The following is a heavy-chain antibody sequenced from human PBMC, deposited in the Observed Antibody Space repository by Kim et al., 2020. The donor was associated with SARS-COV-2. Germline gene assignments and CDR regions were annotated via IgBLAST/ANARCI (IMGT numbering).Heavy chain of an antibody. V-gene: IGHV1-69*13. Sequence: SVKVSCKASGGTFSSYAISWVRQAPGQGLEWMGGIIPIFGTANYAQKFQGRVTITADESTSTAYMELSSLRSEDTAVYYCARDPREYCSSTSCYTRFGDNWFDPWGQGTLVTVSS. CDR3: ARDPREYCSSTSCYTRFGDNWFDP. J-gene: IGHJ5*02. D-gene: IGHD2-2*02. CDR2: IIPIFGTA. CDR1: GGTFSSYA.